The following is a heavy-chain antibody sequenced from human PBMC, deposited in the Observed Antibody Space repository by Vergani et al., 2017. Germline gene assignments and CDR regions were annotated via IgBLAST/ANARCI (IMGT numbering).Heavy chain of an antibody. D-gene: IGHD3-10*01. CDR3: ARVPLWFGELGTWFDP. V-gene: IGHV4-61*02. CDR1: GGSISSGSYY. J-gene: IGHJ5*02. Sequence: QVQLQESGPGLVKPSQTLSLTCTVSGGSISSGSYYCSWIRQPAGKGLEWIGRIYTSGSTNYNPSLKSRVTISVDTSKNQFSLKLSSVTAADTAVYYCARVPLWFGELGTWFDPWGQGTLVTVSS. CDR2: IYTSGST.